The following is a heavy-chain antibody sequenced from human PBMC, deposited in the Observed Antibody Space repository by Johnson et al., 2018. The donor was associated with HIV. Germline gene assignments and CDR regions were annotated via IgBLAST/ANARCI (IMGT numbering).Heavy chain of an antibody. CDR3: AREVGSWYSSSSGAFDI. V-gene: IGHV3-30*02. D-gene: IGHD6-6*01. CDR1: GFTFSSYG. Sequence: QVQLVESGGGVVQPGGSLRLSCAASGFTFSSYGMYWVRQAPGKGLEWVAFIRYDGSNKYYADSVKGRFTISRENAKNSLYLQMNSLRAGDTAVYYCAREVGSWYSSSSGAFDIWGQGTMVTVSS. CDR2: IRYDGSNK. J-gene: IGHJ3*02.